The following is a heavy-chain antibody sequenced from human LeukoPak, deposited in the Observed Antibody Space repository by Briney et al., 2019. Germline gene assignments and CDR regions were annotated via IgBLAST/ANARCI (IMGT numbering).Heavy chain of an antibody. V-gene: IGHV4-34*01. CDR1: GGSFSGDY. CDR2: INHSGST. Sequence: SETLSLTCAVYGGSFSGDYWSWIRQPPGKGLEWIGEINHSGSTNYNPSLKSRVTISVDTSKNQFSLKLSSVTAADTAVYYCARGTRQLIAVAGTGYFDYWGQGTLVTVSS. CDR3: ARGTRQLIAVAGTGYFDY. D-gene: IGHD6-19*01. J-gene: IGHJ4*02.